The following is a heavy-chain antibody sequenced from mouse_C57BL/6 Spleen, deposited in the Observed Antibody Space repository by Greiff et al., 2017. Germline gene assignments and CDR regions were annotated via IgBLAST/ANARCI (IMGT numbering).Heavy chain of an antibody. Sequence: QVQLQQPGAELVKPGASVKMSCKASGYTFTSYWITWVKQRPGQGLEWIGDIYPGSGSTNYNEKFKSKATLTVDTSSSTAYMQLSSLTSEDSAVYYCARSYYGSSYGGCAYWGQGTLVTVSA. CDR2: IYPGSGST. D-gene: IGHD1-1*01. CDR3: ARSYYGSSYGGCAY. CDR1: GYTFTSYW. V-gene: IGHV1-55*01. J-gene: IGHJ3*01.